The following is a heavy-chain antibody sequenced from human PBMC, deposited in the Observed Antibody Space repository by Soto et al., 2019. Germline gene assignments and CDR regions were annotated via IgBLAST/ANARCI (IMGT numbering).Heavy chain of an antibody. CDR2: ISFDGTKK. CDR1: GFTFNIYA. Sequence: HPGGSLRLSCAASGFTFNIYALHWVRQAPGKGLEWVAVISFDGTKKYYSDSVMGRFTISRGNLKNTLYLQMNNLRVEDAALYFCAREDDYGYRYINYGLDVWGQGTTVTVSS. CDR3: AREDDYGYRYINYGLDV. V-gene: IGHV3-30-3*01. J-gene: IGHJ6*02. D-gene: IGHD4-17*01.